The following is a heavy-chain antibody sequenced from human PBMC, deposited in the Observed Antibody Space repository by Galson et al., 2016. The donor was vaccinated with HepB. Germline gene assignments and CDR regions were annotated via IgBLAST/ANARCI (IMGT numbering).Heavy chain of an antibody. Sequence: TLSLTCNVSGGSISSGDYYWSWIRQPPGKGLEWIGYIYYSGTTYYNPSLKSRVSMSIDTSKNHFSLKLSSVTATDTAVYYCFRDLGEYSSGNFFDYWGQGTLVTVSS. D-gene: IGHD6-19*01. V-gene: IGHV4-30-4*01. CDR3: FRDLGEYSSGNFFDY. CDR1: GGSISSGDYY. CDR2: IYYSGTT. J-gene: IGHJ4*02.